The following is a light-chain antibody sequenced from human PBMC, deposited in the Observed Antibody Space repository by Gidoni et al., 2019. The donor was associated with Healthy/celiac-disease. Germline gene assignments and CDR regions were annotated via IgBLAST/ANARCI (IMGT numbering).Light chain of an antibody. V-gene: IGLV2-14*01. CDR1: SSDVGGYNY. Sequence: QSALTQPASVSGSPGQSITISCTGTSSDVGGYNYVSWYQQHPGKAPKLMSYDVSNRPSGVSNRFSGSKYGNTAYLTISGLQAEDEDDYYCSSYTSSSTVVFGGGTKLTVL. CDR2: DVS. J-gene: IGLJ2*01. CDR3: SSYTSSSTVV.